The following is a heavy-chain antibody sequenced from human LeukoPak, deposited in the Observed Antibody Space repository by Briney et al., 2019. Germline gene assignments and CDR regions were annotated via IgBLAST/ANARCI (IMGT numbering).Heavy chain of an antibody. D-gene: IGHD5-18*01. V-gene: IGHV3-7*05. CDR1: GFTFSTSW. Sequence: HPGRSLRLSCAASGFTFSTSWMDWVRQAPGKGLEWVAKIKEDGSQKYYVDSVKGRFTISKDNAKNSLYLQMNSLRPEDTAVYYCARDRGYSSFDYWGQGTLVTVSS. CDR2: IKEDGSQK. J-gene: IGHJ4*02. CDR3: ARDRGYSSFDY.